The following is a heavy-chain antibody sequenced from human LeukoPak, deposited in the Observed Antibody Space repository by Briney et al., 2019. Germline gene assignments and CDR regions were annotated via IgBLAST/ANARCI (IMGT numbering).Heavy chain of an antibody. V-gene: IGHV4-59*01. CDR1: GDPINSYY. D-gene: IGHD2-21*01. J-gene: IGHJ2*01. Sequence: SETLSLTCTVSGDPINSYYWSWIRQPPGKGLEWIGHIYYSGSTNYNPSLKSRVTISIDTSKNQSSLKLSSVTAADTAVYYCARTAYARFFDLWGRGTLVTVSS. CDR2: IYYSGST. CDR3: ARTAYARFFDL.